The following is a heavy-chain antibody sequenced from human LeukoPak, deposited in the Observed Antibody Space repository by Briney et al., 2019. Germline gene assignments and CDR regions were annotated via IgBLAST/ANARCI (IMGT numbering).Heavy chain of an antibody. J-gene: IGHJ4*02. V-gene: IGHV3-48*01. CDR1: GFTFSSYS. Sequence: GGSLRLSCVASGFTFSSYSTNWVRQAPGKGLEWISYIGIDSGNTNYADSVKGRFTISGDKAKNSLYLQMNSLRVEDTAVYYWARDYKYAFDNWGQGTLVTVSS. D-gene: IGHD5-24*01. CDR2: IGIDSGNT. CDR3: ARDYKYAFDN.